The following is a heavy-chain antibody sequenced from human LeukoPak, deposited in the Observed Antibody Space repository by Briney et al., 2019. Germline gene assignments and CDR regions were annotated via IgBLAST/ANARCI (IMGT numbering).Heavy chain of an antibody. CDR3: AKSSWFSGSYDY. CDR1: GFTFSSYG. CDR2: ISGSGGST. Sequence: AGGSLRLSCAASGFTFSSYGMSWVRQAPGKGLEWVSAISGSGGSTYYADSVKGRFTISRDNSKNTLYLQMNSLRAEDTAVYYCAKSSWFSGSYDYWGQGTLATVSS. D-gene: IGHD3-10*01. J-gene: IGHJ4*02. V-gene: IGHV3-23*01.